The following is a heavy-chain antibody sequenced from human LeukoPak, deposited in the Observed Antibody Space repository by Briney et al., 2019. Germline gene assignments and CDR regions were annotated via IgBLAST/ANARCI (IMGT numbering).Heavy chain of an antibody. Sequence: GGSLRLSCAASGFTFSSYGMHWVRQAPGNGLEWVAVISYDGSNKYYADSVKGRFAISRDNSKNTLYLQMNNLRAEDTAVYYCAKGQKVGALDAFDIWGQGTMVTVSS. J-gene: IGHJ3*02. CDR3: AKGQKVGALDAFDI. CDR2: ISYDGSNK. V-gene: IGHV3-30*18. CDR1: GFTFSSYG. D-gene: IGHD1-26*01.